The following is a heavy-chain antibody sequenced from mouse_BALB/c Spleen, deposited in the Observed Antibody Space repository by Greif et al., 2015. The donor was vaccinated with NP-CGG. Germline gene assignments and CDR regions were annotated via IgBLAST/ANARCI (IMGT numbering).Heavy chain of an antibody. V-gene: IGHV5-6-5*01. D-gene: IGHD2-4*01. CDR1: GFTFSSYA. CDR3: ARAGEGVMITRFAY. J-gene: IGHJ3*01. Sequence: EVKLMESGGGLVKPGGSLKLSCAASGFTFSSYAMSWVRQTPEKSLEWVASISSGGSTYYPDSVKGRFTISRDNARNLLFLQMSSLRSEDTAMYYCARAGEGVMITRFAYWGQGTLVTVSA. CDR2: ISSGGST.